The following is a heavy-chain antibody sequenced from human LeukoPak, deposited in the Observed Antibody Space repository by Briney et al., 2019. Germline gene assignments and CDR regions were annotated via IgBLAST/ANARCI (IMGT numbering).Heavy chain of an antibody. CDR1: GFTFSSYW. Sequence: GGSLRLSCAASGFTFSSYWMSGVRQAPGKGREWVANIKQDGSEKYYVDSVKGRFTISRDNAKNSLYLQMNSLGAEDTAVYYCARDYDYSLDYWGQGTLVTVSS. D-gene: IGHD4/OR15-4a*01. J-gene: IGHJ4*02. CDR2: IKQDGSEK. V-gene: IGHV3-7*01. CDR3: ARDYDYSLDY.